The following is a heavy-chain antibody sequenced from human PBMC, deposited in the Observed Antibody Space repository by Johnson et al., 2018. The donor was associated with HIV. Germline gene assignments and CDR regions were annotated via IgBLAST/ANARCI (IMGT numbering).Heavy chain of an antibody. Sequence: VQVLESGGVVVRPGGSLRLSCAASGFTFSSYWMSWVRQAPGKGLEWVSAIRGSSGSTYNADSVKGRFTISRDTSKNTLYLQMNSLRAEDTALYYCASDTYCSSTSCSDGYAAFDIWGQGTMVTVSS. CDR2: IRGSSGST. J-gene: IGHJ3*02. D-gene: IGHD2-2*01. V-gene: IGHV3-23*01. CDR3: ASDTYCSSTSCSDGYAAFDI. CDR1: GFTFSSYW.